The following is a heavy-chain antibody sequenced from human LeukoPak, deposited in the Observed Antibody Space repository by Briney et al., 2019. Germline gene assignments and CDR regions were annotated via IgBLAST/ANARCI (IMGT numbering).Heavy chain of an antibody. J-gene: IGHJ4*02. D-gene: IGHD3-22*01. CDR3: AKDRRDYYDSTGYLDY. CDR2: ISGSGGST. CDR1: GFTFSDYY. Sequence: GGSLRLSCAASGFTFSDYYMSWVRQAPGKGLEWVSAISGSGGSTYYADSVKGRFTISRDNSKNTLYLQMNSLRAEDTAVYYCAKDRRDYYDSTGYLDYWGQGTLVTVSS. V-gene: IGHV3-23*01.